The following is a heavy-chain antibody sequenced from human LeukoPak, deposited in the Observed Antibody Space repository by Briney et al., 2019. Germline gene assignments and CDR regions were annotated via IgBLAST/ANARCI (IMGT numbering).Heavy chain of an antibody. CDR2: ISRSSTTI. J-gene: IGHJ4*02. D-gene: IGHD6-6*01. CDR1: GGSINSSS. CDR3: ARDPISSSALDY. V-gene: IGHV3-48*01. Sequence: ETLSLTCTVSGGSINSSSYYWGWIRQAPGKGLEWVSYISRSSTTIYYADSVKGRVTISRDNAKNSLYLQMNSLRAEDTAVYYCARDPISSSALDYWGQGTLVTVSS.